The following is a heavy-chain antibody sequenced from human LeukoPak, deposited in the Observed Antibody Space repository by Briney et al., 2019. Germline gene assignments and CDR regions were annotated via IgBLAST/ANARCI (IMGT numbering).Heavy chain of an antibody. CDR1: GFTFSSDD. CDR2: IGTAGDT. D-gene: IGHD6-13*01. Sequence: GESLRLSCAASGFTFSSDDMHWARQATGKGLEWVSAIGTAGDTYYPGSVKGRFTISRENAKNSLYLQMNSLRAGDTAVYYCARGDGGSFVRYYYYMDVWGKGTTVTVSS. V-gene: IGHV3-13*01. CDR3: ARGDGGSFVRYYYYMDV. J-gene: IGHJ6*03.